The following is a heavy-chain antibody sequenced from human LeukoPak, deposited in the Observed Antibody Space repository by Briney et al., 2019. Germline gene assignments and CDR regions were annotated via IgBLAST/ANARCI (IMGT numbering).Heavy chain of an antibody. CDR3: ARSPLYSSGWYVNWFDP. V-gene: IGHV4-30-4*01. CDR1: GGSISSGDYY. D-gene: IGHD6-19*01. J-gene: IGHJ5*02. CDR2: IYYSGST. Sequence: SETLSLTCTVSGGSISSGDYYWSWIRQPPGKGLEWIGYIYYSGSTYYNPSLKSRVTMSVDTSKNQFSLKLSSVTAADTAVYYCARSPLYSSGWYVNWFDPWGQGTLVTVSS.